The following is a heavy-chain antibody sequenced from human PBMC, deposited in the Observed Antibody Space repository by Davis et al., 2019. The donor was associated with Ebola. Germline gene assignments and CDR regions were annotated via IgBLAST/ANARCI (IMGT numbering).Heavy chain of an antibody. CDR3: TTTYYYDSSGLIHY. D-gene: IGHD3-22*01. CDR2: IKSKTDGGTT. V-gene: IGHV3-15*01. J-gene: IGHJ4*02. Sequence: GGSLRLSCAASGFTFSTAWMSWVRQAPGKGLEWVGRIKSKTDGGTTDYAAPVKGRFTISRDDSKNTLYLQMNSLKTEDTAVYYCTTTYYYDSSGLIHYWGQGTLVTVSS. CDR1: GFTFSTAW.